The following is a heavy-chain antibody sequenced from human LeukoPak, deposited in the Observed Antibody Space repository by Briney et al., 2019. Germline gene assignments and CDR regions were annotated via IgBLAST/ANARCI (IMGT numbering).Heavy chain of an antibody. D-gene: IGHD3-10*01. Sequence: SETLPLTCSLSGGSITNYYWSWIRPPPGKELEWIAWIYSSGNTEYNPSLKSRDTISLGTSNNQFSRRLTSVTASDTAVYYCARTGEDAGSWPSWSFDIWGQGTMVTVSS. CDR3: ARTGEDAGSWPSWSFDI. CDR2: IYSSGNT. V-gene: IGHV4-4*09. CDR1: GGSITNYY. J-gene: IGHJ3*02.